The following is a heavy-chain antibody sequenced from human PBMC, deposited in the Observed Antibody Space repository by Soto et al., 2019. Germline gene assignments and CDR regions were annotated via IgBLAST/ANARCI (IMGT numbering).Heavy chain of an antibody. CDR1: GLPHSSFA. J-gene: IGHJ4*02. CDR3: ARSREIIASAGSFDY. CDR2: IYGSGRGI. D-gene: IGHD6-25*01. V-gene: IGHV3-23*05. Sequence: QAGGSLRLSCSASGLPHSSFAMMWVRQAPGKGLQCVAGIYGSGRGIEYADSVKGRFTISRDNSKNTLHLQMKSLRAEDTAVYYCARSREIIASAGSFDYWGQGTLITVSS.